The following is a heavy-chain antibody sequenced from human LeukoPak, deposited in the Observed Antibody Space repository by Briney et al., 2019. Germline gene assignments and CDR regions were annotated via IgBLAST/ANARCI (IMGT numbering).Heavy chain of an antibody. Sequence: ASVKVSCKTSGGTFSSYAISWVRQAPGQGLEWMGGIIPIFGTANYAQKFQGRVTITADESTSTAYMELSSLRSEDTAVYYCARAGSGSYCYDYWGQGTLVTVSS. V-gene: IGHV1-69*13. D-gene: IGHD1-26*01. CDR3: ARAGSGSYCYDY. CDR2: IIPIFGTA. J-gene: IGHJ4*02. CDR1: GGTFSSYA.